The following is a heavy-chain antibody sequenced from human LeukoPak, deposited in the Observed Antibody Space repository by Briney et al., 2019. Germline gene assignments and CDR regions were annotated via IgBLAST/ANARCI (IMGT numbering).Heavy chain of an antibody. J-gene: IGHJ4*02. Sequence: PGGSLRLSCVASGFTFSSYWMTWVRQAPGKGLEWVANIKQDGSEKYYVDSVKGRFTISRDNAKNSLYLQMNSLRAEDTAVYYCASVGALGYCSSISCYGEDYWGQGTLVTVSS. CDR3: ASVGALGYCSSISCYGEDY. D-gene: IGHD2-2*03. V-gene: IGHV3-7*05. CDR2: IKQDGSEK. CDR1: GFTFSSYW.